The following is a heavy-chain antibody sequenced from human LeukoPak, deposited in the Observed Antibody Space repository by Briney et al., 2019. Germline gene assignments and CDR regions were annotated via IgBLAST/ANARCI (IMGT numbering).Heavy chain of an antibody. CDR2: IYYSGST. D-gene: IGHD4-17*01. Sequence: PSQTLSLTCTVSGGSISSGGYYWSWIRQHPGKGLEWIGYIYYSGSTYYNPSLKSRVTISVDTSKNQFSLRLSSVTAADTAVYYCARGDYGDYVFDYWGQGTLVTVSS. CDR3: ARGDYGDYVFDY. CDR1: GGSISSGGYY. J-gene: IGHJ4*02. V-gene: IGHV4-31*03.